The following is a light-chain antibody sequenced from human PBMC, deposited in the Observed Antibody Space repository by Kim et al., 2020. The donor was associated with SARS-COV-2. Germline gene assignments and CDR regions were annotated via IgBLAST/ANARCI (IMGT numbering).Light chain of an antibody. CDR2: ATS. CDR1: QSIRNV. J-gene: IGKJ1*01. CDR3: QQNYNTPLT. V-gene: IGKV1-6*01. Sequence: AIEMTQSPSSLSVSVGDRVTITCRASQSIRNVLGWYQQKAGKVPKLLIYATSSLQSGVPTRFSGSGSGTDFTLTISSLQREDFATYYCQQNYNTPLTFGQGTKVDIK.